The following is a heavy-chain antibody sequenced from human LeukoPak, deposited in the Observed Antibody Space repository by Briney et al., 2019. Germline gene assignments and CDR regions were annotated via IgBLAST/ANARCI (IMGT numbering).Heavy chain of an antibody. V-gene: IGHV1-8*03. Sequence: GASVKVSCKASGYTFTSYDINWVRQATGQRLEWMGWMNPHSGNTGYAQKFQGRVTITMNTSISTAYMELSSLRSEDTAVYYCARSSNYVVLPYWFDPWGQGTLVTVSS. CDR1: GYTFTSYD. CDR2: MNPHSGNT. D-gene: IGHD4-11*01. J-gene: IGHJ5*02. CDR3: ARSSNYVVLPYWFDP.